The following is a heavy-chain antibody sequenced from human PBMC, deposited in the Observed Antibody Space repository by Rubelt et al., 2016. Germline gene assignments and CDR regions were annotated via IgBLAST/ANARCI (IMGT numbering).Heavy chain of an antibody. V-gene: IGHV3-53*01. Sequence: EVQLVESGGGLIQPGGSLRLACRASGFTVSSNYMNWVRQAPGKGLEWVSVVHAGGNTYYADSVESRFTISRDNSRNTLYLQMSSLRAADTAVVYCAKGSRISGFQIIDYWGQGTLVTVSS. CDR3: AKGSRISGFQIIDY. CDR2: VHAGGNT. J-gene: IGHJ4*02. D-gene: IGHD6-19*01. CDR1: GFTVSSNY.